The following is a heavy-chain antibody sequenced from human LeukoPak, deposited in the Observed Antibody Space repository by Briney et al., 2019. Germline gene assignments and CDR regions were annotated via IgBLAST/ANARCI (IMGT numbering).Heavy chain of an antibody. J-gene: IGHJ4*02. CDR1: GGSVSSNSYY. CDR3: ATRDPTQGHGGITTY. D-gene: IGHD3-22*01. CDR2: IYDSGST. V-gene: IGHV4-61*01. Sequence: SETLSLTCTVSGGSVSSNSYYWSWFRQPPGKGLEWIGYIYDSGSTNYNPSLKSRATIFVDTSKNQFSLKLSSVTAADTAVYYCATRDPTQGHGGITTYWGQGALVTVSS.